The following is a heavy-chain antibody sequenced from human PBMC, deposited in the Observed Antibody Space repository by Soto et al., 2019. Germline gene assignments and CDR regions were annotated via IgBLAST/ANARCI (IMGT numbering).Heavy chain of an antibody. CDR1: GFTVSSNY. V-gene: IGHV3-53*01. J-gene: IGHJ4*02. CDR3: ASPGIAVAGKVVGY. D-gene: IGHD6-19*01. CDR2: IYSGGST. Sequence: EVQLVESGGGLIQPGGSLRLSCAASGFTVSSNYMSWVRQAPGKGLEWVSVIYSGGSTYYADSVKGRFTISRDNSKNTLSVQRISLRAEDAAVYYCASPGIAVAGKVVGYWGQGTLVTVSS.